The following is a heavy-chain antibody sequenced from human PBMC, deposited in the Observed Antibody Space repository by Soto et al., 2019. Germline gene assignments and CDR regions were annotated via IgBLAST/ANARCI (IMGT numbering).Heavy chain of an antibody. Sequence: GGSLRLSCAASGFTFSSYEMNWVRQAPGKGLEWVSYISSSGSTIYYADYVKGRFTISRDNAKNSLYLQMNSLRAEDTAVYYCARFTPLFGARIEDVWGQGTTVTVSS. D-gene: IGHD3-10*01. CDR2: ISSSGSTI. V-gene: IGHV3-48*03. CDR1: GFTFSSYE. CDR3: ARFTPLFGARIEDV. J-gene: IGHJ6*02.